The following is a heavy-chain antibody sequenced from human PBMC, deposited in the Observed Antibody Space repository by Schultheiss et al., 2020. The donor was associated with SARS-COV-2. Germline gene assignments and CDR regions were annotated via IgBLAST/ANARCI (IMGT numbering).Heavy chain of an antibody. CDR1: GFTFSNAW. V-gene: IGHV3-30*18. CDR2: ISYDGSNK. Sequence: GGSLRLSCAASGFTFSNAWMSWVRQAPGKGLEWVAVISYDGSNKYYADSVKGRFTISRDNSKNTLYLQMNSLRAEDTAVYYCAKVLGYYSLFDAFDIWGQGTTVTVSS. J-gene: IGHJ3*02. D-gene: IGHD3-22*01. CDR3: AKVLGYYSLFDAFDI.